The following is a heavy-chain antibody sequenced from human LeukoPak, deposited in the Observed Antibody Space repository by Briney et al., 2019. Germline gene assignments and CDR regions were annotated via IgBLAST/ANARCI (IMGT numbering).Heavy chain of an antibody. V-gene: IGHV3-7*01. D-gene: IGHD1-26*01. CDR1: GFTFSSYW. CDR2: IKQDGSEK. J-gene: IGHJ4*02. Sequence: GGSLRLSCAASGFTFSSYWMSWIRQAPGKGLEWVANIKQDGSEKYYVDSVKGRFTISRDNAKNSLYLQMNSLRAEDTAVYYCASYRGSYHHFHYWGQGTLVTVSS. CDR3: ASYRGSYHHFHY.